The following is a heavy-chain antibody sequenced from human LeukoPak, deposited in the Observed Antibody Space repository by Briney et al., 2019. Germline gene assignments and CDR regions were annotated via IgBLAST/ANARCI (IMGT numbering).Heavy chain of an antibody. V-gene: IGHV3-48*02. CDR2: IGSSGSPT. D-gene: IGHD3-10*01. CDR3: ARDIVAGSGSSLD. CDR1: GFAFSSYN. Sequence: GGSLRLSCAASGFAFSSYNMNWVRQAPGKGLEWISYIGSSGSPTHYADSVRGRFTISRDNAKNSLYLQMNSLRDDDTAVYYCARDIVAGSGSSLDWGQGTLVTVSS. J-gene: IGHJ4*02.